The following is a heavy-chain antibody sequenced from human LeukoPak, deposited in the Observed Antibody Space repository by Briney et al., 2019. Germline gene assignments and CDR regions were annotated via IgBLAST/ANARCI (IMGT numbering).Heavy chain of an antibody. CDR1: GGSISSGGYY. CDR2: IYYSGST. CDR3: ARGGIIGTTNNWFDP. V-gene: IGHV4-31*03. Sequence: SETLSLTCTVPGGSISSGGYYWSWIRQHPGKGLEWIGYIYYSGSTYYNPSLKSRITMSVDTSENQFSLRLSSVTAADTAIYYCARGGIIGTTNNWFDPWGQATLVTVSS. D-gene: IGHD1-20*01. J-gene: IGHJ5*02.